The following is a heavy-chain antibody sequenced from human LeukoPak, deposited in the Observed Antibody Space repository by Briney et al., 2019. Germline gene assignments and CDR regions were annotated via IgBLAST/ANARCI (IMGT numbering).Heavy chain of an antibody. CDR3: ARDSSRVFGVVHIGYYYYMDV. J-gene: IGHJ6*03. Sequence: PGGSLRLSCAASGFTFSSYSMNWVRQAPGKGLEWVSSISSSSSYIYYADSVKGRFTISRDNAKNSLYLQMNSLRAEDTAVYYCARDSSRVFGVVHIGYYYYMDVWGKGTTVTVSS. V-gene: IGHV3-21*01. CDR1: GFTFSSYS. D-gene: IGHD3-3*01. CDR2: ISSSSSYI.